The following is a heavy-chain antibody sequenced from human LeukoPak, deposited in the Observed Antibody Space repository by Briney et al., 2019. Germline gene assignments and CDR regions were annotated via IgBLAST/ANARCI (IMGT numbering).Heavy chain of an antibody. Sequence: GGSLRLSCAASGFTFSSYGMHWVRQAPGTGLEWVAVIWYDGSNKYYADSVKGRVTISRDNSKNTLYLQMNSLRAEDTAVYYCAKDYVLYGMDVWGQGTTVTVSS. CDR2: IWYDGSNK. CDR1: GFTFSSYG. V-gene: IGHV3-33*06. D-gene: IGHD3-10*02. CDR3: AKDYVLYGMDV. J-gene: IGHJ6*02.